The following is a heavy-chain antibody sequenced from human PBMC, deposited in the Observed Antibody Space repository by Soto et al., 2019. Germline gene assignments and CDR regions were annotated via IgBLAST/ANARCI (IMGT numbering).Heavy chain of an antibody. CDR3: AKAWCSVSTCYLTYFDY. J-gene: IGHJ4*02. D-gene: IGHD2-15*01. V-gene: IGHV3-23*01. Sequence: GGSLRLSCAASVFTFSNYAMRWVRQAPGKGLEWVSTISGRGGNTYYADSVKGRFTISRDNSRNTLYLQMDSLRVEDSAVYSCAKAWCSVSTCYLTYFDYHGQGVLLTVYS. CDR2: ISGRGGNT. CDR1: VFTFSNYA.